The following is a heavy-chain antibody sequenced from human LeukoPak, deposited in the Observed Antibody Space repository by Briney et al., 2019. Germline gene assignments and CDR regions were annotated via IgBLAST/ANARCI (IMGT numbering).Heavy chain of an antibody. J-gene: IGHJ3*02. D-gene: IGHD6-6*01. CDR1: GFTFSNAW. V-gene: IGHV3-15*01. CDR3: TPLEYSSSSDAFDI. Sequence: GGSLRLSCAASGFTFSNAWMSWVRQASGKGLEWVGRIKSKTDGGTTDYAAPVKGRFTISRDDSKNTLYLQMNSLKTEDTAVYYCTPLEYSSSSDAFDIWGQGTMVTVSS. CDR2: IKSKTDGGTT.